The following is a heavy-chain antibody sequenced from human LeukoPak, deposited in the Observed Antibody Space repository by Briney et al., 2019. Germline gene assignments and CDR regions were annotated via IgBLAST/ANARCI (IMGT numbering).Heavy chain of an antibody. CDR3: ARGSNYYDSSGYYHLAEYFQY. V-gene: IGHV1-69*05. D-gene: IGHD3-22*01. CDR2: IIPIFGTA. J-gene: IGHJ1*01. CDR1: GGTFSSYA. Sequence: GASVKVSCKASGGTFSSYAISWVRQAPGQGLEWMGGIIPIFGTANYAQKFQGRVTITTDESTSTAYMELGSLRSEDTAVYYCARGSNYYDSSGYYHLAEYFQYWGQGTLVTVSS.